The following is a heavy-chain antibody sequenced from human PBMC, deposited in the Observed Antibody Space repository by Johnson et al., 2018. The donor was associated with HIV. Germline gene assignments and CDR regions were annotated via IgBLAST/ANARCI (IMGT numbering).Heavy chain of an antibody. CDR1: GFTFSSYW. Sequence: EVQLVESGGGLVQPGRSLRLSCAASGFTFSSYWMSWVRQAPGKGLEWVANIKQDGSEKYYVDSVKGRFTISRDNANNSLYLQMNSLRAEDTTVYYCARFPIGAFDIWGQGTMVTVSS. D-gene: IGHD2-15*01. V-gene: IGHV3-7*01. CDR2: IKQDGSEK. CDR3: ARFPIGAFDI. J-gene: IGHJ3*02.